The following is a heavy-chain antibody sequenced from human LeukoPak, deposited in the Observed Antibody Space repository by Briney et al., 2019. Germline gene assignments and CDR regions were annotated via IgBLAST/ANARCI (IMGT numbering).Heavy chain of an antibody. CDR1: GYTFTGYY. CDR2: INPNSGGT. D-gene: IGHD6-19*01. CDR3: ARTYSSGWLYFDY. Sequence: ASVKVSCKASGYTFTGYYMHWVRPAPGQGLEWMGWINPNSGGTNYAQKFQGRVTMTRDTSISTAYMELSRLRSDDTAVYYCARTYSSGWLYFDYWGQGTLVTVSS. V-gene: IGHV1-2*02. J-gene: IGHJ4*02.